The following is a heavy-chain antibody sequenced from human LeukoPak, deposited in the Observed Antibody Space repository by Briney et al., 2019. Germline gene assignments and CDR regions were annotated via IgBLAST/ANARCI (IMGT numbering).Heavy chain of an antibody. V-gene: IGHV3-21*01. CDR3: ARAVDCTNGVCYPSAFDY. D-gene: IGHD2-8*01. J-gene: IGHJ4*02. Sequence: GRSLRLSCAASGFTFSSYAMHWVRQAPGKGLEWVSSISSSSSYIYYADSVKGRFTISRDNAKNSLYLQMNSLRAGDTAVYYCARAVDCTNGVCYPSAFDYWGQGTLVTVSS. CDR2: ISSSSSYI. CDR1: GFTFSSYA.